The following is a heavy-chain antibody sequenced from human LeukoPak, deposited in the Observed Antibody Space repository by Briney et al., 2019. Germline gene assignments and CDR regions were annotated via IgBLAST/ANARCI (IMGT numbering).Heavy chain of an antibody. D-gene: IGHD2-21*02. V-gene: IGHV3-21*01. CDR2: ISSSSSYI. CDR3: VRVAYCGGDCSPTNWYFDL. CDR1: GFTFSSYS. Sequence: GGSLRLSCAASGFTFSSYSMNWVRQAPGKGLEWVSSISSSSSYIYYADSVKGRFTISRDNAKNSLYLQMNSLRAEDTAVYYCVRVAYCGGDCSPTNWYFDLWGRGTLVTVSS. J-gene: IGHJ2*01.